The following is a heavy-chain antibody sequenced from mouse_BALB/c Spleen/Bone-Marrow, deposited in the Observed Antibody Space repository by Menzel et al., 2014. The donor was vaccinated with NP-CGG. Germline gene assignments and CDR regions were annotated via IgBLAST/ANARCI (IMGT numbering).Heavy chain of an antibody. V-gene: IGHV5-6-3*01. CDR3: VRGNYGNYVDYFDF. J-gene: IGHJ2*01. D-gene: IGHD2-1*01. CDR1: GFTFGNYG. Sequence: DVMLVESGGGLVQPGGSLKLSCAASGFTFGNYGMSWVRQTPDKRLELVATINSNGGSTYYPDSVKGRFTISRDTAKNTLYLQMSSLKSEETAMYYCVRGNYGNYVDYFDFWGQGTTLTVSS. CDR2: INSNGGST.